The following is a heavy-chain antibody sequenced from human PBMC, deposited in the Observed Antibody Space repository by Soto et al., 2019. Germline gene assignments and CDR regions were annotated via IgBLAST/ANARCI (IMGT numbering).Heavy chain of an antibody. D-gene: IGHD5-12*01. V-gene: IGHV1-18*01. Sequence: ASVKVSCKASGYTFTSYGISWVRQAPGQGLEWMGWISAYNGNTNYAQKLQGRVTMTTDTSTSTAYMELRSLRSDDTAVYYCARDPKYSGYDTSFDYWGQGTLATVSS. J-gene: IGHJ4*02. CDR1: GYTFTSYG. CDR2: ISAYNGNT. CDR3: ARDPKYSGYDTSFDY.